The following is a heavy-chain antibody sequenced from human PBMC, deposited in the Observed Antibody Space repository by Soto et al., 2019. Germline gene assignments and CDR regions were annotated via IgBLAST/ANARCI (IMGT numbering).Heavy chain of an antibody. CDR1: GYTFTGYY. CDR2: INPNSGGT. V-gene: IGHV1-2*02. CDR3: ARASRRAVDTAMVDY. J-gene: IGHJ4*02. D-gene: IGHD5-18*01. Sequence: ASVKVSCKASGYTFTGYYMHWVRQAPGQGLEWMGWINPNSGGTNYAQKFQGRVTMTRDTSISTAYMELSRLRSDDTAVYYCARASRRAVDTAMVDYWGQGTLVTVSS.